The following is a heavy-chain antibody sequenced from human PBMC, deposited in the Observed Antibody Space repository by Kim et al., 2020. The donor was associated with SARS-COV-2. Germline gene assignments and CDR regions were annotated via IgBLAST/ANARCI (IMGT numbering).Heavy chain of an antibody. CDR2: INTITGNP. J-gene: IGHJ4*02. D-gene: IGHD2-21*01. V-gene: IGHV7-4-1*02. Sequence: ASVKVSCKASGYTFSSYAMNWMRQAPGQGLEWMGWINTITGNPTYAQGFTGRFVFSLDTSVSTAYLQISSLKAEDTAIYYCARSNSIAFWGQGTLVSVSS. CDR3: ARSNSIAF. CDR1: GYTFSSYA.